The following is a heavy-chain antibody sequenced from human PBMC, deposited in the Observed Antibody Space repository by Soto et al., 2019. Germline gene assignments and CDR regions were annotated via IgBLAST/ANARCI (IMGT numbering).Heavy chain of an antibody. J-gene: IGHJ4*02. CDR3: ARAPTVIAAAGYLDY. Sequence: GASVRVSCKASGYTFTSYGFGCVRQAPGQGLEWMGWISAYNGNTNYAQKLQGRVTMTTDTSTSTAYMELRSLRSDDTAVYYCARAPTVIAAAGYLDYWGQGTLVTVSS. V-gene: IGHV1-18*01. D-gene: IGHD6-13*01. CDR1: GYTFTSYG. CDR2: ISAYNGNT.